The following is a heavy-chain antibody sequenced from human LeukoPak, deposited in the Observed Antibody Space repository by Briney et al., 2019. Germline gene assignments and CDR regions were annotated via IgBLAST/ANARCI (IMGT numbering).Heavy chain of an antibody. V-gene: IGHV1-69*05. Sequence: ASVKVSCKASGGTFSSYAISWVRQAPGQGLEWMGGIIPIFGTANYAQKFQGRVTITTDESTSTAYMELSSLRSEDTAVYYCARDFEYGDGYYYYYYGMDVWGQGTTVTVSS. J-gene: IGHJ6*02. CDR2: IIPIFGTA. CDR1: GGTFSSYA. D-gene: IGHD4-17*01. CDR3: ARDFEYGDGYYYYYYGMDV.